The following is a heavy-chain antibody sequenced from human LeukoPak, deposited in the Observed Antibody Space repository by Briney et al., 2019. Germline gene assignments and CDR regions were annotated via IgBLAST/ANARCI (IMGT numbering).Heavy chain of an antibody. Sequence: SQTLSPTFTVSGGSICSSSYYWGWIREPPMNGLEWIGCIYYSGSTYYNPSLKSRVTISVDTSKNQFSLKLSSVTAADTAVYYCARHGVDAWFDPWGQGTLVTVSS. CDR1: GGSICSSSYY. V-gene: IGHV4-39*01. CDR2: IYYSGST. D-gene: IGHD2-8*01. CDR3: ARHGVDAWFDP. J-gene: IGHJ5*02.